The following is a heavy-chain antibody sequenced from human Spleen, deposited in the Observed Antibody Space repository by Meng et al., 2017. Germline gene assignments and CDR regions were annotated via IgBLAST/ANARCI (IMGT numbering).Heavy chain of an antibody. D-gene: IGHD3-22*01. CDR2: IYWDGDK. CDR1: GFSLSTSGVG. CDR3: ARRPHSTGFDS. J-gene: IGHJ4*02. Sequence: QITLKEAGPTLVKPTQTLTLTCTFSGFSLSTSGVGVGWIRQPPGKALEWLALIYWDGDKRYSPSLKSRLTIIKDTSKNQVVLTMTNMDPVDTATYYCARRPHSTGFDSWGQGTLVTVSS. V-gene: IGHV2-5*02.